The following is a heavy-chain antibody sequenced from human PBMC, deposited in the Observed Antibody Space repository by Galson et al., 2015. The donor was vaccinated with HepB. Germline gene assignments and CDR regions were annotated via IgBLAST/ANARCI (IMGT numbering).Heavy chain of an antibody. J-gene: IGHJ3*02. D-gene: IGHD1-26*01. CDR2: ISAYNRNT. Sequence: SVKVSCKASGYTFTSYGISWVRQAPGQGLEWMGWISAYNRNTNYAQKLQGRVTVTTDTSTSTAYMELRSLRSDDTAVYYCARVGGGELLVAFDIWGQGTLVTVSS. CDR1: GYTFTSYG. V-gene: IGHV1-18*01. CDR3: ARVGGGELLVAFDI.